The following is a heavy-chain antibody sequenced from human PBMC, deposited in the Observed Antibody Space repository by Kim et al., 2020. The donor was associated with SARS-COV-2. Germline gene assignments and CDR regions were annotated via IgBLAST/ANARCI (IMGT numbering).Heavy chain of an antibody. J-gene: IGHJ4*02. V-gene: IGHV3-30*04. CDR2: ISYDGSNK. D-gene: IGHD3-10*01. CDR1: GFTFSSYA. CDR3: ATEEFGELSPLDY. Sequence: GGSLRLSCAASGFTFSSYAMHWVRQAPGKGLEWVAVISYDGSNKYYADSVKGRFTISRDNSKNTLYLQMNSLRAEDTAVYYCATEEFGELSPLDYWGQGTLVTVSS.